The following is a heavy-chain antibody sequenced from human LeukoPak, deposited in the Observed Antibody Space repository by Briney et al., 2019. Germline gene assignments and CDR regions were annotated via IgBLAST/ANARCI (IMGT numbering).Heavy chain of an antibody. CDR1: VGSFSGYY. Sequence: SETLSLTCAVYVGSFSGYYWSWIRQPPGKGLEWIGEIHHSGSTNYNPSLKSRVTISVDTSKNQFSLKLSSVTAADTAVYYCARGGYYDSSGYFYSRPGPTWFNWFDPWGQGTLVTVSS. V-gene: IGHV4-34*01. CDR2: IHHSGST. CDR3: ARGGYYDSSGYFYSRPGPTWFNWFDP. J-gene: IGHJ5*02. D-gene: IGHD3-22*01.